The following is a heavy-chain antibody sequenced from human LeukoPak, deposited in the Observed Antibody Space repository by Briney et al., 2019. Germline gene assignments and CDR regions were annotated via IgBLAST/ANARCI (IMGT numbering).Heavy chain of an antibody. J-gene: IGHJ5*02. Sequence: KPSDTLSLTCTVSGGSLSSSTDYWGWIRQPPGRGLEWIGSMYYSGSIYYNQSLKSRVTISVDTSKNQFSLKLSSLTAADTAVYYCARHEYSGSYYGLSWFDPWGQGTLVTVSS. CDR3: ARHEYSGSYYGLSWFDP. CDR1: GGSLSSSTDY. CDR2: MYYSGSI. V-gene: IGHV4-39*01. D-gene: IGHD1-26*01.